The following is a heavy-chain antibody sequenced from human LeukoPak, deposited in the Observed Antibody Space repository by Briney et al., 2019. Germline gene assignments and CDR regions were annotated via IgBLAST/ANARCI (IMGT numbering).Heavy chain of an antibody. J-gene: IGHJ1*01. D-gene: IGHD3-22*01. V-gene: IGHV3-30*04. Sequence: GRSLRLSCAASGFTFSSYAMHWVRQAPGKGLEWVAVISYDGSNKYYADSVKGRFTISRDNSKNTLYLQMNSLRAEDTAVYYCAKDIGHSSGYYAAYFQHWGQGTLVTVSS. CDR3: AKDIGHSSGYYAAYFQH. CDR1: GFTFSSYA. CDR2: ISYDGSNK.